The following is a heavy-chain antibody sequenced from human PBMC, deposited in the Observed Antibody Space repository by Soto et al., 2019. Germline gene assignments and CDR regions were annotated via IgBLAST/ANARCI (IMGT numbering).Heavy chain of an antibody. CDR1: GGTFSSYA. CDR3: APNSGSSLGHAFDI. J-gene: IGHJ3*02. Sequence: GASVKVSCKASGGTFSSYAISWVRQAPGQGLEWMGGIIPIFGTANYAQKFQGRVTITADESTSTAYMELSSLRSEDTAVYYCAPNSGSSLGHAFDIWGQGTMVTVSS. CDR2: IIPIFGTA. D-gene: IGHD1-26*01. V-gene: IGHV1-69*13.